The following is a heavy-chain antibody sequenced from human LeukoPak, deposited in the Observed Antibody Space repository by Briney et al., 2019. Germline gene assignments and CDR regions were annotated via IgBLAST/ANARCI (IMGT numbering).Heavy chain of an antibody. V-gene: IGHV1-18*01. CDR3: AREHGSGSYYNPVGFDY. D-gene: IGHD3-10*01. J-gene: IGHJ4*02. Sequence: ASVKVPFKASGYTFSSYGIGWVRQAPGQGLEWMGWISAYNGNINYIQKFQGRVTMTTDTSTSTAYMELRSLRSDDTAVYYCAREHGSGSYYNPVGFDYWGQGTLVTVSS. CDR2: ISAYNGNI. CDR1: GYTFSSYG.